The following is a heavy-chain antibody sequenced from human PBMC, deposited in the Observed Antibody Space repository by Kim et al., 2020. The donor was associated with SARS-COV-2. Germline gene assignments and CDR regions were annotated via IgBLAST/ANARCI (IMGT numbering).Heavy chain of an antibody. D-gene: IGHD3-10*01. V-gene: IGHV1-46*01. CDR3: ARVQMVRGVMPTGFDY. CDR2: INPSGGST. Sequence: ASVKVSCKASGYTFTIYYMHWVRQAPGQGLEWMGIINPSGGSTTYAQKFQGRVSMTRDTSTSTVYMELSSLRSEDTAVYYCARVQMVRGVMPTGFDYWGQGTLVTVSS. J-gene: IGHJ4*02. CDR1: GYTFTIYY.